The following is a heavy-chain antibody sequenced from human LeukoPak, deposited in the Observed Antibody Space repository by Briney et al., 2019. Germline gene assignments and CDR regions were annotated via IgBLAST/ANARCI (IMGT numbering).Heavy chain of an antibody. Sequence: SETLSLTCAVYGGSFSGYYWSWIRQPPGKGLEWIGEINHSGSTNYNPSLKSRVTISVDASKNQFSLKLSSVTAADTAVYYCARGGAIAVAGPKKYYFDYWGQGTLVTVSS. J-gene: IGHJ4*02. D-gene: IGHD6-19*01. CDR2: INHSGST. V-gene: IGHV4-34*01. CDR3: ARGGAIAVAGPKKYYFDY. CDR1: GGSFSGYY.